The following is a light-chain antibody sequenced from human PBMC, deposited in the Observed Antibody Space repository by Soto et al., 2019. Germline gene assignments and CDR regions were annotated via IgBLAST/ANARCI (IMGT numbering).Light chain of an antibody. CDR3: LSYTTSATYV. CDR1: SSDIGNYYNY. CDR2: GVT. V-gene: IGLV2-14*01. Sequence: QSVLTQPASVSGSPGQSITISCTGTSSDIGNYYNYVSWYQQHPGKAPNVVIYGVTNRPSGVSSRFSGSKSGSTASLTISGLQAEDEADYYCLSYTTSATYVFGTGTKVTVL. J-gene: IGLJ1*01.